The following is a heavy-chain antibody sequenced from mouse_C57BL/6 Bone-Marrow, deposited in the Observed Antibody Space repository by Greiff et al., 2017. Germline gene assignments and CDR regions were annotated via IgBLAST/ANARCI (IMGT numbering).Heavy chain of an antibody. V-gene: IGHV7-3*01. D-gene: IGHD2-3*01. CDR2: IRNKANGYTT. CDR3: ARSYDYLDY. Sequence: EVQRVESGGGLVQPGGSLSLSCAASGFTFTDYYMSWVRQPPGKALEWLGFIRNKANGYTTEYSASVKGRFTISRDNSQSILYRQMNALRAEDSATYYCARSYDYLDYWGQGTTLTVSS. CDR1: GFTFTDYY. J-gene: IGHJ2*01.